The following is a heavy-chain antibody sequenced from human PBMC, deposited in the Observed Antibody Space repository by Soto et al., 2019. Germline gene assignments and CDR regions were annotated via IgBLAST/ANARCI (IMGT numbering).Heavy chain of an antibody. V-gene: IGHV1-8*02. Sequence: GASVKVSCKASGYTFKNYDIHWVRQAPGHGLEWMGWMNPNSGNTGYAQNFRGRVTMTQNTAIGTAYMELRSLRSDDTATYYCTRAYGAETFDFWGQGTRVTVSS. CDR2: MNPNSGNT. CDR3: TRAYGAETFDF. CDR1: GYTFKNYD. J-gene: IGHJ5*01. D-gene: IGHD3-10*01.